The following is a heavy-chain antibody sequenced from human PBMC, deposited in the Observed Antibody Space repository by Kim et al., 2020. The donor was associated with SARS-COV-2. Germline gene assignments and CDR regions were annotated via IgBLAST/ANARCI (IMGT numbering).Heavy chain of an antibody. CDR1: GGSISSSSYY. Sequence: SETLSLTCTVSGGSISSSSYYWGWIRQPPGKGLEWIGSIYYSGSTYYNPSLKSRVTISVDTSKNQFSLKLSSVTAADTAVYYCAIPLYGGDWGGGWFDPWGQGTLVTVSS. J-gene: IGHJ5*02. D-gene: IGHD2-21*02. CDR3: AIPLYGGDWGGGWFDP. CDR2: IYYSGST. V-gene: IGHV4-39*07.